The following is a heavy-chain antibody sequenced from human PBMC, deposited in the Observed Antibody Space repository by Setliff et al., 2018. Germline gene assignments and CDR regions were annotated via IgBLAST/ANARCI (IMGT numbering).Heavy chain of an antibody. J-gene: IGHJ3*02. Sequence: GSLRLSCAASGFTFSRYWMNWVRQAPGKGLEWVSYISSSSSTIYYADSVKGRFTISRDNAKNSLYLQMNSLRAEDTAVYYCARVFSYYYGSGKGAFDIWGQGTMVTVSS. V-gene: IGHV3-48*01. CDR3: ARVFSYYYGSGKGAFDI. CDR1: GFTFSRYW. D-gene: IGHD3-10*01. CDR2: ISSSSSTI.